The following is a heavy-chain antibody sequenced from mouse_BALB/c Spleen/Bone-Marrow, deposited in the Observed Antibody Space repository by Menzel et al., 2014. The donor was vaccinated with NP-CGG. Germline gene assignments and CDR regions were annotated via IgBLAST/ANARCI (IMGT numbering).Heavy chain of an antibody. CDR3: TRSGNYLFAY. CDR2: INPSNGGT. Sequence: VKLMESGSELVKPGASVRLSCKASGYTFTNYYMYWVKQRPGQGLEWIGEINPSNGGTNFNEKFKSKATLTVDISSNTTYMQLSSLTSEDSAVYYCTRSGNYLFAYWGQGTLVTVSA. D-gene: IGHD2-1*01. V-gene: IGHV1S81*02. J-gene: IGHJ3*01. CDR1: GYTFTNYY.